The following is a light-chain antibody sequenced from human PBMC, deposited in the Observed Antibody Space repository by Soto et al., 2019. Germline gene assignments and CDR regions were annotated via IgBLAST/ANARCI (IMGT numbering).Light chain of an antibody. Sequence: QMTQSPSSLSASVGENIIITCXASRDVGSDVSWYQQKPGQAPKLLIYAASNLYTGVPSRFSGSRSGTEFTLTISSLQPEDFASYYCLQDYGDSWTFGQGTKVDIK. CDR3: LQDYGDSWT. CDR2: AAS. V-gene: IGKV1-6*01. J-gene: IGKJ1*01. CDR1: RDVGSD.